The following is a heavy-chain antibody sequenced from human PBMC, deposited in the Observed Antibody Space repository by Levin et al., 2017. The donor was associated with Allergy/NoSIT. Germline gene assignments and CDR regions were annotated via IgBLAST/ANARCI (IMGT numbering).Heavy chain of an antibody. CDR2: ISYDGSNK. D-gene: IGHD2-15*01. J-gene: IGHJ5*02. V-gene: IGHV3-30*18. Sequence: GESLKISCAASGFTFSSYGMHWVRQAPGKGLEWVAVISYDGSNKYYADSVKGRFTISRDNSKNTLYLQMNSLRAEDTAVYYCAKDNVVVVAATREVNWFDPWGQGTLVTVAA. CDR3: AKDNVVVVAATREVNWFDP. CDR1: GFTFSSYG.